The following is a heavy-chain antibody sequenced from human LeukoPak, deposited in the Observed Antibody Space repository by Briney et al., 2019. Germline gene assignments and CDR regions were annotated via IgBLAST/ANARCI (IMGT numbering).Heavy chain of an antibody. J-gene: IGHJ4*02. V-gene: IGHV3-20*04. CDR1: GFTFDDYG. Sequence: GGSLRLSCAASGFTFDDYGMSWVRQAPGKGLEWVSGINWNGGSTTYADSVKGRFTISRDNGKNSLYLQMNSLRAEDTAFYYCARWRGLNFVVVPAIFDYWGQGTLVTVSS. D-gene: IGHD2-21*02. CDR2: INWNGGST. CDR3: ARWRGLNFVVVPAIFDY.